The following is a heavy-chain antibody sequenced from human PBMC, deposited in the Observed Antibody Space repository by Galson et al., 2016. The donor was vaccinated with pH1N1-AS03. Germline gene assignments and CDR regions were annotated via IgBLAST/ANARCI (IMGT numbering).Heavy chain of an antibody. CDR2: IHPIFGTP. CDR1: GGTFGNYA. D-gene: IGHD3-22*01. CDR3: ARDRHYDSSGRYFYESEH. J-gene: IGHJ4*02. Sequence: SVKVSCKASGGTFGNYAISWMRQAPGQGLEWMGGIHPIFGTPSYAQKFQGRLTATADDSTSAAYMELSSLTSEDTAIYYRARDRHYDSSGRYFYESEHWGQGTLVIVSS. V-gene: IGHV1-69*13.